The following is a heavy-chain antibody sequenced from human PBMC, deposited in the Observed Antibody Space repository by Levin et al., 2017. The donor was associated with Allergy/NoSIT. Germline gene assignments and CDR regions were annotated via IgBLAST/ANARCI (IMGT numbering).Heavy chain of an antibody. CDR2: INPNSGGT. D-gene: IGHD3-10*01. CDR3: ASALLGGVINSPFDY. J-gene: IGHJ4*02. CDR1: GYTFTGYH. Sequence: GASVKVSCKASGYTFTGYHIHWVRQAPGQGLEWMGSINPNSGGTNYAQKFQGRVTMTRDTSISTAYMELSRLRSDDTAVYYCASALLGGVINSPFDYWGQGTLVTVSS. V-gene: IGHV1-2*02.